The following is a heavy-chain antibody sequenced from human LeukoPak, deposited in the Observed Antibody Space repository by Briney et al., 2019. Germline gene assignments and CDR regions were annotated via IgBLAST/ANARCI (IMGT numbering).Heavy chain of an antibody. CDR2: IWNDGSNK. Sequence: GRSLRLSCTASGFTFSSYGVHWVRQAPGKGLVWVAVIWNDGSNKYYADSVKGRFTISRDNSENTLYLQMNSLRAEDTAVYYCARAEYKLPYYFDYWGQGTLVTVSS. CDR3: ARAEYKLPYYFDY. CDR1: GFTFSSYG. D-gene: IGHD2-2*01. V-gene: IGHV3-33*01. J-gene: IGHJ4*02.